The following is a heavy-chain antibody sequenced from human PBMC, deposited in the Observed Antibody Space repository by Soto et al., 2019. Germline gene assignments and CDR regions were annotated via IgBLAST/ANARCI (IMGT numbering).Heavy chain of an antibody. Sequence: GGSLRLSSAASGFTCSSYGMHWVRQAPGKGLVWVSRINSDGSSTSYADSVKGRFTISRDNAKNTLYLQMNSLRAEDTAVYYCAIRASYYDSSGYFDYWGQGTLVTVS. V-gene: IGHV3-74*01. CDR1: GFTCSSYG. CDR2: INSDGSST. D-gene: IGHD3-22*01. J-gene: IGHJ4*02. CDR3: AIRASYYDSSGYFDY.